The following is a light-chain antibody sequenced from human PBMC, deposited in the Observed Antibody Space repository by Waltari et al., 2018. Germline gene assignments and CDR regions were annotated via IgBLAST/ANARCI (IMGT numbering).Light chain of an antibody. CDR1: SSNNGARYV. CDR2: AYS. J-gene: IGLJ3*02. V-gene: IGLV1-40*01. Sequence: QSVLTQPPSVSGAPGQRVPISCTGSSSNNGARYVVNWYQQLPGAAPKPPIYAYSNRPSGVPDRFYGSRSGTSASLAITGLQAEDEADYYCQSYDSSLSAVFGGGTKLTVL. CDR3: QSYDSSLSAV.